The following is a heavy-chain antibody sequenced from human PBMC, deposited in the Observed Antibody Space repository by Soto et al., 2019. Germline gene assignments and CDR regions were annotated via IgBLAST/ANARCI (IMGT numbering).Heavy chain of an antibody. Sequence: QVQLVESGGGVVQPGRSLRLSCAASGFTFSSYAMHWVRQAPVKGLEWVAVISYDGSNKYYADSVKGRFTISRDNSKNTLYLQMNSLRAEDTAVYYCARAVKAVAGNVDYWGQGTLVTVSS. V-gene: IGHV3-30-3*01. D-gene: IGHD6-19*01. J-gene: IGHJ4*02. CDR2: ISYDGSNK. CDR1: GFTFSSYA. CDR3: ARAVKAVAGNVDY.